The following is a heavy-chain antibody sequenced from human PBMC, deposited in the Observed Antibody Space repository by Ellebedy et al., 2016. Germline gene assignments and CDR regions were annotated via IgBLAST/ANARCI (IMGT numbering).Heavy chain of an antibody. CDR3: ASLPVGNYYDSSGYLGY. Sequence: SETLSLTCAVYGGSFSGYYWSWIRQPPGKGLEWIGEINHSGSTNYNPSLKSRVTISVDTSKNQFSLKLSSVTAADTAVYYCASLPVGNYYDSSGYLGYWGQGTLVTVSS. CDR1: GGSFSGYY. CDR2: INHSGST. J-gene: IGHJ4*02. D-gene: IGHD3-22*01. V-gene: IGHV4-34*01.